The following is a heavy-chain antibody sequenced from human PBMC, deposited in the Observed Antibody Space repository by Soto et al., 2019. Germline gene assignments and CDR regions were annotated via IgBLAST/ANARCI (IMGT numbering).Heavy chain of an antibody. D-gene: IGHD3-22*01. CDR2: MYHSGST. V-gene: IGHV4-30-2*05. CDR1: GGSISSGGYS. CDR3: DRGSYYYDSSGYYQY. Sequence: SETLSLTCAVSGGSISSGGYSWSWIRQPPGKGLEWIGYMYHSGSTYYNPSLKSRVTISVDTSKNQFSLKLSSVTAADTAVYYCDRGSYYYDSSGYYQYWGQGTLVTVSS. J-gene: IGHJ4*02.